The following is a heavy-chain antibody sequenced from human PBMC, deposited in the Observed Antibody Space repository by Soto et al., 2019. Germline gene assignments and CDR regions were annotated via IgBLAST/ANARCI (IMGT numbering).Heavy chain of an antibody. CDR3: AKYIAVAPAWIAP. Sequence: GGSLRLSCAASGFIFSSYGMHWVRQAPGKGLEWVAGIWYDGSNTFYSDAVKGRFSISRDNSKNTVDLQMNSLRAEDTAVYYCAKYIAVAPAWIAPWGQGIPVTVSS. CDR1: GFIFSSYG. V-gene: IGHV3-33*06. CDR2: IWYDGSNT. J-gene: IGHJ5*02. D-gene: IGHD6-19*01.